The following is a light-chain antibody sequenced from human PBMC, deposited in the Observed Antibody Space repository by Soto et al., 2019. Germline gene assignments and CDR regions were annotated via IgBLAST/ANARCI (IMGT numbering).Light chain of an antibody. CDR2: GTS. CDR3: QQYGSSPT. V-gene: IGKV3-20*01. J-gene: IGKJ5*01. Sequence: EVVFTQSPGTLSLSSEERATLSCRASQSLSSIYLAWYQQKPGQAPRLLMYGTSNRATGIPDRFSGSGSGTDFTLTISRLEPEDFAVYYCQQYGSSPTFGQGTRLEIK. CDR1: QSLSSIY.